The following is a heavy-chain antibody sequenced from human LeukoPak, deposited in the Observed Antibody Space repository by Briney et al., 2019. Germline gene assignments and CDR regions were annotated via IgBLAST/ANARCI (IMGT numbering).Heavy chain of an antibody. J-gene: IGHJ4*02. Sequence: SETLSHTCTVSGYSISSGYYWGWIRQPPGKGLEWIGYIYYSGSTNYNPSLKSRVTISVDTSKNQFSLKLSSVTAADTAVYYCARRGNGGLSYWGQGTLVTVSS. CDR3: ARRGNGGLSY. CDR2: IYYSGST. D-gene: IGHD4-23*01. CDR1: GYSISSGYY. V-gene: IGHV4-38-2*02.